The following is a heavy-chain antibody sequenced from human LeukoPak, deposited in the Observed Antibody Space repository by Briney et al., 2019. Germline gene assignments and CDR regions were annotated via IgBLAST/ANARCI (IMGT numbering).Heavy chain of an antibody. J-gene: IGHJ5*02. CDR1: GFTFSRYE. V-gene: IGHV3-48*03. CDR3: AIAPLVLQYRWWFDP. D-gene: IGHD1-7*01. Sequence: PGGSQRLSCVASGFTFSRYEMNWVRQAPGKGLEWISYISGSGDTIYYADSVKGRFTISRDNAKNSLYLQMNSLRAEDTAVYHCAIAPLVLQYRWWFDPWGQGTLVIVSS. CDR2: ISGSGDTI.